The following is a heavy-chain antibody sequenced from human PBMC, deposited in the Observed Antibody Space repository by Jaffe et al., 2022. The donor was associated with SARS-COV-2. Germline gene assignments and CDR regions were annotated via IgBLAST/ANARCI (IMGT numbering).Heavy chain of an antibody. D-gene: IGHD5-18*01. V-gene: IGHV3-23*01. CDR3: AKIQTYTYGSY. CDR2: ISGGGDDT. J-gene: IGHJ4*02. Sequence: EGQLLESGGGLVQPGGSLRLSCAASGISLRTYPMSWVRQAPGKGLEWVSTISGGGDDTYYADSVKGRFTISRDNSKNTLYLQMNSLRAEDTAVYYCAKIQTYTYGSYWGQGTLVIVSS. CDR1: GISLRTYP.